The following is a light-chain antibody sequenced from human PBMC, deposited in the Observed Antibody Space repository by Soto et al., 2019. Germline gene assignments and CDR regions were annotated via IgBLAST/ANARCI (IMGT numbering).Light chain of an antibody. J-gene: IGKJ5*01. CDR3: QQYNSYIT. Sequence: DIQMTQSPSTLSGSVGDRVTITCRASQTISSWLAWYQQKPGKAPKLLIYDASNLESGVPSRFSGSGAGTEFTLTISRLQPDDVANYYCQQYNSYITFGQGTRLEIK. V-gene: IGKV1-5*01. CDR2: DAS. CDR1: QTISSW.